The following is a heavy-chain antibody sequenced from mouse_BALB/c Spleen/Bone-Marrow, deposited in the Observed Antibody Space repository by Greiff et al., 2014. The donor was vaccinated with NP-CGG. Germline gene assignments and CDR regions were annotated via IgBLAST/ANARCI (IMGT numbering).Heavy chain of an antibody. D-gene: IGHD1-2*01. V-gene: IGHV1-54*01. Sequence: QVQLQQSGAELVRPGTSVKVSCKASGYAFTNYLIEWVKQRPGQGLEWIGMINPRSGGTNYNEKFKGKATLTADKSSSTAYMQLSSLTSDDSAVYFCARRDGPYFDYWGQGTTLTVSS. CDR1: GYAFTNYL. CDR3: ARRDGPYFDY. J-gene: IGHJ2*01. CDR2: INPRSGGT.